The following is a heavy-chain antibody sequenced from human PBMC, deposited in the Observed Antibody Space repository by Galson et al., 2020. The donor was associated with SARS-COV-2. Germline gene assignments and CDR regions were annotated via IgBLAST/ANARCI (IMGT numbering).Heavy chain of an antibody. Sequence: GGSLRLSCAASGFTFSNYAMSWVRQAPRKGLEWVSTLSGSGSTTYYAGSVKGRFTISRDNSKNTLYLQMNSLRAEDTAVYYCANRHRDSSGFDFWGQGTLVTVSS. J-gene: IGHJ4*02. CDR1: GFTFSNYA. D-gene: IGHD3-22*01. CDR2: LSGSGSTT. CDR3: ANRHRDSSGFDF. V-gene: IGHV3-23*01.